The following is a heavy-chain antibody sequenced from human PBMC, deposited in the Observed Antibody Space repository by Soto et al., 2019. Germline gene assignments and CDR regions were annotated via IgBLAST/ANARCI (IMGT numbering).Heavy chain of an antibody. CDR1: GDSTSNYY. V-gene: IGHV4-59*01. CDR2: ISYSGNT. D-gene: IGHD2-15*01. CDR3: ACLRGKRGSPIDY. J-gene: IGHJ4*02. Sequence: ETLSRTGLISGDSTSNYYWSWIRQSPGKGLEWIGYISYSGNTNYNPSLKSRVTISVDTSKDQLSLKVTSVTAADTAMYYCACLRGKRGSPIDYWGQGTQVTVYS.